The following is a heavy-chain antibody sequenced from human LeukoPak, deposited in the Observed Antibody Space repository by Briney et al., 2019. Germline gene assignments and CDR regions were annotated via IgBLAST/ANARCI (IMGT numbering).Heavy chain of an antibody. J-gene: IGHJ6*02. Sequence: GGSLRLSCGASGFTFSSYWMHWVRQAPGKGLVWISRINSDGSSTSYADSVKGRFTISRDNAKNTLYLQMNSLRAEDTAVYYCARGLGDYYYYYYGMDVWGQGTTVTVSS. V-gene: IGHV3-74*01. CDR2: INSDGSST. CDR1: GFTFSSYW. CDR3: ARGLGDYYYYYYGMDV.